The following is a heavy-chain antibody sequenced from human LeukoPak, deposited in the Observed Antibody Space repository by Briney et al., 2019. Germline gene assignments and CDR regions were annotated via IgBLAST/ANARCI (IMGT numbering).Heavy chain of an antibody. CDR1: GFTFTSYT. CDR3: VRDDSGYEPGPFDI. J-gene: IGHJ3*02. CDR2: VSYDGSNK. D-gene: IGHD5-12*01. V-gene: IGHV3-30*04. Sequence: AGGSLRLSCAACGFTFTSYTRHWVRQAPGEGLAWMAVVSYDGSNKNYADSVKGRFTIARDDSKNMVYLQMNSLTNEDTAVYYCVRDDSGYEPGPFDIWGQGTLVTVSS.